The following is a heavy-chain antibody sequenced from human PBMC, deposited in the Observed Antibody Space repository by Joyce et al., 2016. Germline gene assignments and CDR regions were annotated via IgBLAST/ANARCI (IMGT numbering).Heavy chain of an antibody. CDR1: GLPLSNYG. CDR2: ISYDGIYN. J-gene: IGHJ4*02. D-gene: IGHD6-25*01. Sequence: QVQLVESGGGVVQPGRSLRLSCAASGLPLSNYGVHWVRQVPGKGLEWVAVISYDGIYNYYAAAVKGRFTISRDNSKNTVFLEMNSLRTEDTAVYYCAKILTATYSSGWFLDYWGQGTLVTVSS. V-gene: IGHV3-30*18. CDR3: AKILTATYSSGWFLDY.